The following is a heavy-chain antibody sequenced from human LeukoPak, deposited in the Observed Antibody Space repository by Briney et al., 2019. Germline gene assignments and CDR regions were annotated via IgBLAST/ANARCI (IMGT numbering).Heavy chain of an antibody. Sequence: SETLSLTCTVSGDSISSYYWSWIRQPPGKGLGWIGYIYYSGSTNYNPSLKSRVTISVDTSKNQFSLKLSSVTAADTAVYYCATVRRGYSYGYSFDYWGQGTLVTVSS. V-gene: IGHV4-59*01. J-gene: IGHJ4*02. CDR2: IYYSGST. CDR3: ATVRRGYSYGYSFDY. CDR1: GDSISSYY. D-gene: IGHD5-18*01.